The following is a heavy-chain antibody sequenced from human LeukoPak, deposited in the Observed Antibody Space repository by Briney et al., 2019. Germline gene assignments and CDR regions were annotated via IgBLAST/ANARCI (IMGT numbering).Heavy chain of an antibody. D-gene: IGHD3-16*01. V-gene: IGHV4-30-2*01. CDR3: SRGGGWFDP. J-gene: IGHJ5*02. Sequence: SQTLSLTCAVSGGSISSGGYSWNWIRQPPGKGLEWIGYIYQSGTTYYNPSLMSRVTVSLDRSRDQFSLKLNSVTAADTAVYYCSRGGGWFDPWGQGTLVTVSP. CDR2: IYQSGTT. CDR1: GGSISSGGYS.